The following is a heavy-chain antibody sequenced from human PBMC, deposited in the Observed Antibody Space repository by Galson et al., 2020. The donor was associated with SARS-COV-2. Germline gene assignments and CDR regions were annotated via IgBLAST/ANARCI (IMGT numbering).Heavy chain of an antibody. Sequence: ASVTVSCKASGYTFPSYYLHWLRQAPGQGLEWMGLINPTGASTSYAQKFQGRVTMTSDTSTSTVYMALSSLGSEDTAVYYGARKGGTYYFDSWGQGTLVTVSS. J-gene: IGHJ4*02. D-gene: IGHD1-7*01. CDR3: ARKGGTYYFDS. CDR1: GYTFPSYY. V-gene: IGHV1-46*01. CDR2: INPTGAST.